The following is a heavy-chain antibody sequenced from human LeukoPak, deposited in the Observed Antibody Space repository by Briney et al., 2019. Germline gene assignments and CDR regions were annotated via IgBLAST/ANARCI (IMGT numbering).Heavy chain of an antibody. CDR3: ARHRTKPIAAAGTPRDY. CDR1: GGSTSSSSYY. J-gene: IGHJ4*02. D-gene: IGHD6-13*01. V-gene: IGHV4-39*01. Sequence: SETLSLTCTVSGGSTSSSSYYWGWIRQPPGKGLEWIGSIYYSGSTYYNPSLKRRVTISVDTSKNQFSLKLSSVTAADTAVYYCARHRTKPIAAAGTPRDYWGQGTLVTVSS. CDR2: IYYSGST.